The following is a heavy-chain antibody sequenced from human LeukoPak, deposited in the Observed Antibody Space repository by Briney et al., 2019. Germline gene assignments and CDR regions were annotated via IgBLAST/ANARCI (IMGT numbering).Heavy chain of an antibody. CDR1: GGSISSGGYY. J-gene: IGHJ4*02. Sequence: PSQTLSLTCTVSGGSISSGGYYWSWIRQHPGKGLEWIGYIYYSGSTYYNPSLKSRVTISVDTSKNQFSLKLSSVTAADTAVYYCARSHVLTTGELDCWGQGTLVTVSS. CDR3: ARSHVLTTGELDC. CDR2: IYYSGST. D-gene: IGHD4/OR15-4a*01. V-gene: IGHV4-31*03.